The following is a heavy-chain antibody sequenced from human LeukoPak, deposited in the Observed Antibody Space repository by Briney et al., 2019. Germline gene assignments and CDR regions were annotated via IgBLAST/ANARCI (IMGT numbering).Heavy chain of an antibody. Sequence: GGSLRLSCAASGFTFNDHYMDWVRQAPGKGLEWVGRARDKPHSYSTEYAASVKGRFTVSRDDSKNSLYLQMNSLKTEDTAVYFCARVFHDSSGYYYIDFWGQGTPVTVSS. CDR2: ARDKPHSYST. CDR1: GFTFNDHY. CDR3: ARVFHDSSGYYYIDF. V-gene: IGHV3-72*01. J-gene: IGHJ4*02. D-gene: IGHD3-22*01.